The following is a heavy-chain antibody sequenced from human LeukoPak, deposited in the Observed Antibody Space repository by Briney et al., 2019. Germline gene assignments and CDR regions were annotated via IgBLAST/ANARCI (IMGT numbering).Heavy chain of an antibody. D-gene: IGHD3-3*01. CDR1: GFTFSSYA. V-gene: IGHV3-23*01. Sequence: GGSLRLSCAASGFTFSSYAMSWVRQAPGKGLEWVSAISGSGGSTYYADSVKGRFTISRDNSKNTLYLQMNSLRAEDTAVYYCATGGTYYDFWSGYPCFDYWGQGTLVTVSS. J-gene: IGHJ4*02. CDR3: ATGGTYYDFWSGYPCFDY. CDR2: ISGSGGST.